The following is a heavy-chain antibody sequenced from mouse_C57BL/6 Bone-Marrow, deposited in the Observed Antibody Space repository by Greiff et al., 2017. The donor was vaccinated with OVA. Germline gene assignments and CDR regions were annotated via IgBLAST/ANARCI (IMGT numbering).Heavy chain of an antibody. J-gene: IGHJ2*01. CDR3: ARSHYYGSSYGFDY. Sequence: QVQLQQSGAELARPGASVKLSCKASGYTFTSYGISWVKQSTGQGLEWIGEIYPRSGNTYYNEKFKGKATLTADKSSSTAYMELRSLTSEDSAVYFCARSHYYGSSYGFDYWCQGTTLTVSS. V-gene: IGHV1-81*01. D-gene: IGHD1-1*01. CDR2: IYPRSGNT. CDR1: GYTFTSYG.